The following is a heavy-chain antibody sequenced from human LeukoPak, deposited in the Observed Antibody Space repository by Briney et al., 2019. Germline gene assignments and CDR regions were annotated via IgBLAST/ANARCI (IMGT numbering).Heavy chain of an antibody. V-gene: IGHV3-30*18. D-gene: IGHD3-3*01. CDR2: ISYDGSNK. Sequence: GRSLRLSCAASGFTFSSYGMHWVRQAPGKGLEWVAVISYDGSNKYYADSVKGRFTISRDNSKNTLYLQMNSLRAEDTAVYYCAKSGRYETYYDFWSGPHGGDFVYYWGQGTLVTVSS. CDR1: GFTFSSYG. J-gene: IGHJ4*02. CDR3: AKSGRYETYYDFWSGPHGGDFVYY.